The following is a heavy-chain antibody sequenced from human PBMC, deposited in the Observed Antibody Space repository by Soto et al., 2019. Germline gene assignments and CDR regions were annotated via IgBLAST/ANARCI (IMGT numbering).Heavy chain of an antibody. CDR2: ISYDGSNK. CDR3: AKDGSITMVRGAGGAFDI. D-gene: IGHD3-10*01. CDR1: GFTFSSYG. V-gene: IGHV3-30*18. J-gene: IGHJ3*02. Sequence: QVQLVESGGGVVQPGRSLRLSCAASGFTFSSYGMHWVRQAPGKGLEWLAVISYDGSNKYYADSVKGRFTISRDNSKNTLYLQMNSLRAEDTAVYYCAKDGSITMVRGAGGAFDIWGQGTMVTVSS.